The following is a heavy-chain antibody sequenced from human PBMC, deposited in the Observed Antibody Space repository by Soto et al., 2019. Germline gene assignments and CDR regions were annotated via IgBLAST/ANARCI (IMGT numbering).Heavy chain of an antibody. V-gene: IGHV3-23*01. CDR3: ARPVYDILTGAFDY. CDR2: ISGSGGST. D-gene: IGHD3-9*01. CDR1: GFTFSSYA. J-gene: IGHJ4*02. Sequence: GGSLRLSCAASGFTFSSYAMSWVRQAPGKGLEWVSAISGSGGSTYYADSVKGRFTISRDNSKNTLYLQMNSLRAEDTAVYYCARPVYDILTGAFDYWGQGTLVTVSS.